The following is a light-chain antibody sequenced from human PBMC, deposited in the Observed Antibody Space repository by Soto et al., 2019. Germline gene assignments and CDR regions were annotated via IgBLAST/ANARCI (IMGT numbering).Light chain of an antibody. Sequence: IVMTQSASTLSVSAWEGGSRSLMASQSVITNLAWYQQKSGQAPRLLIYAASTRATDIPARFSGSGSGTEFTLTISNLQSEDFVVYYCQQYNNWPSTFGQGTKVDIK. CDR2: AAS. V-gene: IGKV3-15*01. J-gene: IGKJ1*01. CDR3: QQYNNWPST. CDR1: QSVITN.